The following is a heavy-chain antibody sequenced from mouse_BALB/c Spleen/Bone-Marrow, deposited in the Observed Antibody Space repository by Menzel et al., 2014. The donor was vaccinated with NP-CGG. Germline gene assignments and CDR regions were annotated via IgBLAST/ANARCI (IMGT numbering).Heavy chain of an antibody. Sequence: QVQLQQSGAELVKPGASVKLSCKTSGYTFTSYWIQWVKQRPGQGLGWIGEIFPGTGTTYYNEKFKDKATLTTDTSSSTAYMQLSSLTSEDSAVYFCARKGISTVIATAYYFDYWGQGSTLTVSS. CDR1: GYTFTSYW. CDR2: IFPGTGTT. V-gene: IGHV1S132*01. J-gene: IGHJ2*01. D-gene: IGHD2-4*01. CDR3: ARKGISTVIATAYYFDY.